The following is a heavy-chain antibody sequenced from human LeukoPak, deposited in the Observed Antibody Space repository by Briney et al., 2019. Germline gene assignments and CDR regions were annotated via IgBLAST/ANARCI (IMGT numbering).Heavy chain of an antibody. CDR2: IIPILGIA. J-gene: IGHJ6*02. Sequence: SVKVSCKESGGTFSSYAISWVRQAPGQGLEWMGRIIPILGIANYAQKFQGRVTITADKSTGTAYMELSSLRSEDTAVYYCAREVSASYYYYYGMDVWGQGTTVTVSS. V-gene: IGHV1-69*04. CDR3: AREVSASYYYYYGMDV. D-gene: IGHD2-8*01. CDR1: GGTFSSYA.